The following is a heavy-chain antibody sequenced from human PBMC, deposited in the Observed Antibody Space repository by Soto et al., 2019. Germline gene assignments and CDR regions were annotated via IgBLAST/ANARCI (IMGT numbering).Heavy chain of an antibody. J-gene: IGHJ6*02. CDR3: ARDFVVGGPTINYYKGMDV. CDR1: GFTVSSNY. V-gene: IGHV3-66*01. D-gene: IGHD1-26*01. Sequence: GGSLRLSCAASGFTVSSNYMSWVRQAPGKGLEWISIIYSAGNTYYADSVKGRFTISRDNSKNTLYLQMNSLGAEDTAVYYCARDFVVGGPTINYYKGMDVWGQGTTVTVSS. CDR2: IYSAGNT.